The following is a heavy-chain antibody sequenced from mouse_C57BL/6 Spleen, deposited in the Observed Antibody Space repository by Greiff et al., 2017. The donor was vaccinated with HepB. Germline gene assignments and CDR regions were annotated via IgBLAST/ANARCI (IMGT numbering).Heavy chain of an antibody. D-gene: IGHD1-1*01. V-gene: IGHV1-15*01. CDR1: GYTFTDYE. CDR2: IDPETGGT. CDR3: ARRGPTVVAPGIDY. J-gene: IGHJ2*01. Sequence: QVQLKQSGAELVRPGASVTLSCKASGYTFTDYEMHWVKQTPVHGLEWIGAIDPETGGTAYNQKFKGKAILTADKSSSTAYMELRRLTSEDSAVYYCARRGPTVVAPGIDYWGQGTTLTVSS.